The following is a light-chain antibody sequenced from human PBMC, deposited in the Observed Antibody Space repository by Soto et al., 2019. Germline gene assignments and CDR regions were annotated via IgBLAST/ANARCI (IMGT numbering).Light chain of an antibody. Sequence: QSVLTQPPSASATPGQGVTISCSGGSSNIGVNTVNWYQQLPGMAPKLLIHTNNQRPSGVPDRCSGSKSGTSASLAISRLQSEDEADYDCASWDDSLHGVAFGGGTKLTVL. CDR2: TNN. V-gene: IGLV1-44*01. J-gene: IGLJ2*01. CDR1: SSNIGVNT. CDR3: ASWDDSLHGVA.